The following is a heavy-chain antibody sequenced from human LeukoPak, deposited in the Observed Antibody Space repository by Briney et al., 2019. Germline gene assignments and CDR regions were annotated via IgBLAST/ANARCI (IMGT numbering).Heavy chain of an antibody. V-gene: IGHV4-4*02. CDR2: VHRSGST. Sequence: SETLSLTCTVSPDSTTSNFWSWVRQPPGKGLEWIGEVHRSGSTNYNPSLQSRVTISIDRSKNQIALELSSVTAADTAVYYCAREIVGGFNPGAYWGQGTLVTVSS. J-gene: IGHJ4*02. D-gene: IGHD1-14*01. CDR3: AREIVGGFNPGAY. CDR1: PDSTTSNF.